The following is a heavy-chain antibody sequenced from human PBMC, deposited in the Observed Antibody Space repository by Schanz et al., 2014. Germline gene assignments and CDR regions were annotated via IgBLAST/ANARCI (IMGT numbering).Heavy chain of an antibody. J-gene: IGHJ6*02. V-gene: IGHV4-61*02. Sequence: QVQLQESGPGLVKPSQTLSLTCTVSGGSISSGNYYWNWIRQPAGKGLEWIGRIYTSGSTNYNPSLKSRVTISVDTAKNQFSLKVTSVTAADTAIYYCARHGGIPYYPMDVWGQGTTVTVSS. CDR2: IYTSGST. CDR1: GGSISSGNYY. D-gene: IGHD3-16*01. CDR3: ARHGGIPYYPMDV.